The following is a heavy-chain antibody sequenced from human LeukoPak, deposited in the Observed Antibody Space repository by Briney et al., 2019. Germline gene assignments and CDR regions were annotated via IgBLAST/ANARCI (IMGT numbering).Heavy chain of an antibody. CDR1: GGTFSSYA. D-gene: IGHD1-26*01. V-gene: IGHV1-69*05. J-gene: IGHJ4*02. CDR3: ARASVLMGATMPVYIDY. Sequence: ASVKVSCKASGGTFSSYAISWLRQAPGQGLEWMGGIIPIFGTANYAQKFQGRVTITTDESTSTAYMELSSLRSEDTAVYYCARASVLMGATMPVYIDYWGQGTLVTVSS. CDR2: IIPIFGTA.